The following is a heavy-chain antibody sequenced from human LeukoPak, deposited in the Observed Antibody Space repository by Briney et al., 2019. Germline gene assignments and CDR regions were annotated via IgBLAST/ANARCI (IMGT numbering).Heavy chain of an antibody. CDR2: INTDWNPR. J-gene: IGHJ4*02. Sequence: SGTSLRLSCTASGFTFSSCGMHWVRQAPGKGLVWVSRINTDWNPRNYADSVKGRFPIPRDNAKNTPYLQMNSLRAEDTAVYYCASASSHRIAAGGDSWGQGTLVTVSS. D-gene: IGHD6-13*01. CDR1: GFTFSSCG. CDR3: ASASSHRIAAGGDS. V-gene: IGHV3-74*01.